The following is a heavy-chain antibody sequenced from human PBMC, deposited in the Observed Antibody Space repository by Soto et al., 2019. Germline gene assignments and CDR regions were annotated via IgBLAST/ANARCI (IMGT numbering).Heavy chain of an antibody. CDR2: IKSKTDGGTT. V-gene: IGHV3-15*07. CDR1: GFTFSNAW. Sequence: GGSLRLSCAASGFTFSNAWMNWVRQAPGKGLEWVGRIKSKTDGGTTDYAAPVKGRFTISRDDSKNTLYLQMNSLKTEDTAVYYCTTVSVGLLWFGELLGLDYWGQGTLVTVSS. D-gene: IGHD3-10*01. J-gene: IGHJ4*02. CDR3: TTVSVGLLWFGELLGLDY.